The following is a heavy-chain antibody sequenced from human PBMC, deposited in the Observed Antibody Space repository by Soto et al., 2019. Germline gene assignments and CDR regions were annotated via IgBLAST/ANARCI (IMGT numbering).Heavy chain of an antibody. J-gene: IGHJ5*02. CDR3: ARAHVLLWFGELSGWFDP. D-gene: IGHD3-10*01. Sequence: QVQLQESGPGLVKPSGTLSLTCAVSSGSISSSNWCSWVRQPPGKGLEWIGEIYHSGSTNYNPSLKSRVTISVYKSKNQFSLKLSSLAAADTAVYYWARAHVLLWFGELSGWFDPWGQGTLVTVSS. CDR2: IYHSGST. V-gene: IGHV4-4*02. CDR1: SGSISSSNW.